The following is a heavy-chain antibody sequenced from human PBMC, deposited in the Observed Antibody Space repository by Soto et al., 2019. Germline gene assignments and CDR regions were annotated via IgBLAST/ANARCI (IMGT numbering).Heavy chain of an antibody. Sequence: EVQLVESGGGLVKPGGSLRLSCAASGFTFSNAWMTRVRQAPGKGLEWVGRIKTKADGGTTDYAAPVKGRFTISRDDSRNMLYLRMNTLTIEDTAVYYCTPQRGGATNVDYWGQGTLVTVSS. D-gene: IGHD3-16*01. J-gene: IGHJ4*02. V-gene: IGHV3-15*05. CDR1: GFTFSNAW. CDR3: TPQRGGATNVDY. CDR2: IKTKADGGTT.